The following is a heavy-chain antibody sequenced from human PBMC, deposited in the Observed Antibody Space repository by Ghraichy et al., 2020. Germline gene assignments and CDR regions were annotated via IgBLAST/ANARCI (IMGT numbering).Heavy chain of an antibody. Sequence: SETLSLTCAVYVGSFSGYYWSWIRQPPGKGLEWIGEINPTGTTNNSPSLKSRLTMLVDTSKNQFSLKLKSVTAADTAMYYCARRRQMWSAAEGDAFDIWGQGKMVTVSS. CDR3: ARRRQMWSAAEGDAFDI. D-gene: IGHD2-21*01. CDR1: VGSFSGYY. CDR2: INPTGTT. V-gene: IGHV4-34*01. J-gene: IGHJ3*02.